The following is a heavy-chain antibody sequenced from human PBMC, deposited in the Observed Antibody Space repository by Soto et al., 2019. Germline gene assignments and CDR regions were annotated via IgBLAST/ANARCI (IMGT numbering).Heavy chain of an antibody. CDR3: ARAPPGSREAFDI. J-gene: IGHJ3*02. CDR1: GFTFSSYS. D-gene: IGHD2-15*01. V-gene: IGHV3-48*02. CDR2: ISSSSSTI. Sequence: GGSLRLSCAASGFTFSSYSMNWLRQAPGKGLEWVSYISSSSSTIYYADSLKGRFTISRDNAKNSLYLQMNSLRDEDTAVYYCARAPPGSREAFDIWGQGTMVTVSS.